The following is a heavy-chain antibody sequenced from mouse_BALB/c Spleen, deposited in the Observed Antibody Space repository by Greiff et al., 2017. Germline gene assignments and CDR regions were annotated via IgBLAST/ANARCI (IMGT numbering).Heavy chain of an antibody. V-gene: IGHV2-6-7*01. CDR1: GFSLTGYG. D-gene: IGHD1-1*01. J-gene: IGHJ3*01. CDR3: ARDYYGSSYWFAY. Sequence: VQRVESGPGLVAPSQSLSITCTVSGFSLTGYGVNWVRQPPGKGLEWLGMIWGDGSTDYNSALKSRLSISKDNSKSQVFLKMNSLQTDDTARYYCARDYYGSSYWFAYWGQGTLVTVSA. CDR2: IWGDGST.